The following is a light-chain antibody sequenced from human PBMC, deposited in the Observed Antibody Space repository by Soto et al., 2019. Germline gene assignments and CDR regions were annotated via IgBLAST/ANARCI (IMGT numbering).Light chain of an antibody. J-gene: IGLJ1*01. CDR3: CSYAGSSTYV. CDR1: SSDVGSYNF. Sequence: QSVLTQPASVSGSPGRSITISCTGASSDVGSYNFVSWFQQHPGKAPKLIIYEGGKRPSGVSNRFSGSKSGNTASLTISGLQAEDEADYYCCSYAGSSTYVFGIGTKVTVL. V-gene: IGLV2-23*01. CDR2: EGG.